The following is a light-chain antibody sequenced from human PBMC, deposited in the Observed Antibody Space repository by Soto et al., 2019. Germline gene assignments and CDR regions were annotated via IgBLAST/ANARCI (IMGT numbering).Light chain of an antibody. CDR3: MQDRQTSYT. J-gene: IGKJ2*01. V-gene: IGKV2-28*01. CDR2: LGS. CDR1: QSLLHSNGYNY. Sequence: DIVMTQSPLSLPVTPGEPASISCRSSQSLLHSNGYNYLDWYLQKPGQSQQLLIYLGSNRASGVPDRFSGSAAGTDFTLKISRVEAEDVGVYYYMQDRQTSYTFGQGTKLEIK.